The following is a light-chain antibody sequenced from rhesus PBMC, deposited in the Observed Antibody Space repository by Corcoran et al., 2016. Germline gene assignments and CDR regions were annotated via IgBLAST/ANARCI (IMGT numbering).Light chain of an antibody. J-gene: IGKJ4*01. Sequence: DIQMTQSPSSLSASVGDRVTITCRASENVNNYFNWYQQKPGKAPKLLIYKASTLQSGVPSSFSGSGSGTDYTFTISSLQPEDVATYYCQHGYGTPLTFGGGTKVELK. CDR1: ENVNNY. V-gene: IGKV1-74*01. CDR2: KAS. CDR3: QHGYGTPLT.